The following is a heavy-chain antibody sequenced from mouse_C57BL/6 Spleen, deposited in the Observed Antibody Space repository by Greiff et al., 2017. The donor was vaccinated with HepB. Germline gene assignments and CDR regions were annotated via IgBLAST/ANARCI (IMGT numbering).Heavy chain of an antibody. CDR1: GYTFTSYW. V-gene: IGHV1-59*01. CDR2: IDPSDSYT. D-gene: IGHD5-1*01. J-gene: IGHJ4*01. Sequence: QVQLQQPGAELVRPGTSVKLSCKASGYTFTSYWMHWVKQRPGQGLEWIGVIDPSDSYTNYNQKFKGKATLTVDTSSSTAYMQLSSLTSEDSAVYYCAREFTSMDYWGQGTSVTVSS. CDR3: AREFTSMDY.